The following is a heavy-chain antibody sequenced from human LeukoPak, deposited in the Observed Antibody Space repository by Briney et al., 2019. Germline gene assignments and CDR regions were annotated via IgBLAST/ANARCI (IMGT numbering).Heavy chain of an antibody. Sequence: SETLSLTCTVSGGSISSTSYHWGWIRQPPGKGLEWIGYIYYSGSTNYNPSLKSRVTISVDTSKNQFSLKLSSVTAADTAVYYCARDRPAELGPAHNFDYWGQGTLVTVSS. V-gene: IGHV4-61*01. CDR1: GGSISSTSYH. D-gene: IGHD7-27*01. CDR3: ARDRPAELGPAHNFDY. CDR2: IYYSGST. J-gene: IGHJ4*02.